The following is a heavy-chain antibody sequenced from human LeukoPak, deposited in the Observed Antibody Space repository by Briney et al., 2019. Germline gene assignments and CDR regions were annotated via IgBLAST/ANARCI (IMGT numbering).Heavy chain of an antibody. D-gene: IGHD1-26*01. CDR2: TYYRSKWYD. Sequence: SQTLSLTCAISGDSVSSNSAAWIWIRQSPWRGLEWLGRTYYRSKWYDDYAVSVKGRITINPDTSKNQFSLQLKSVTPEDTAVYYCARDYSRVGATSFDYWGQGTLVTVSS. V-gene: IGHV6-1*01. CDR1: GDSVSSNSAA. J-gene: IGHJ4*02. CDR3: ARDYSRVGATSFDY.